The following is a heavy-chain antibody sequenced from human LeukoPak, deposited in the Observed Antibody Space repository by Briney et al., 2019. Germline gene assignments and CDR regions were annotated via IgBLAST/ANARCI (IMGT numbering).Heavy chain of an antibody. V-gene: IGHV4-59*01. CDR2: MYYSGRT. Sequence: SETLSLTCTVSGGSISSYYWSWIRQPPGKGLEWIGYMYYSGRTNYNPSLKSRVTISVDTSKKQFSLKLSSVTAADTAVYYCARESRVDWSSVTYYYSYYMDVWGKGTTVTVSS. D-gene: IGHD3-9*01. CDR3: ARESRVDWSSVTYYYSYYMDV. J-gene: IGHJ6*03. CDR1: GGSISSYY.